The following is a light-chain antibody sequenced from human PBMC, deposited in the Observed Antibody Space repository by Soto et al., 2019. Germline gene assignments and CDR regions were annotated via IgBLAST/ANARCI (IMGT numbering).Light chain of an antibody. V-gene: IGLV1-47*01. Sequence: QSALTQPPSASGTPGQRVTISCSGSSSNIGSNYGYWYQQLPGTAPKLLIYRNNQRPSGVPDRFSGSKSGTSASLAISGLRSEDEAAYYCAAWDDSLSGWVFGGGTKVTVL. J-gene: IGLJ3*02. CDR3: AAWDDSLSGWV. CDR2: RNN. CDR1: SSNIGSNY.